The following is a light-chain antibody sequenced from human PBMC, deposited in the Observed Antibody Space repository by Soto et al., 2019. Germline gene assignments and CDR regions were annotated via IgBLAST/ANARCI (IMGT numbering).Light chain of an antibody. CDR2: DVS. J-gene: IGLJ3*02. CDR1: SSDVGGYNY. Sequence: QSALTQPRSVSGSPGQSVTISCTGTSSDVGGYNYVSWYQQHPGKAPKLVIYDVSKRPSGVPDRFSGSKSGNTASLTISGLQAEDEAVYYCCSYAGSYTWVFGGGTKLTVL. V-gene: IGLV2-11*01. CDR3: CSYAGSYTWV.